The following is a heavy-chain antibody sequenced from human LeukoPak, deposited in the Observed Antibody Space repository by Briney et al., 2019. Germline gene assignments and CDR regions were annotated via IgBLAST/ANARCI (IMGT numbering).Heavy chain of an antibody. V-gene: IGHV3-7*01. J-gene: IGHJ4*01. Sequence: GGSLRLSCAASGFTFSSHWMSWARQAPGKGLEWVATIKKDGGQKDYGDSVRGRFTVSRDSATSSVYLQMNGLTGEDTAVYFCARGGFFRPYDYWGQGILVTVSS. CDR3: ARGGFFRPYDY. D-gene: IGHD5-12*01. CDR1: GFTFSSHW. CDR2: IKKDGGQK.